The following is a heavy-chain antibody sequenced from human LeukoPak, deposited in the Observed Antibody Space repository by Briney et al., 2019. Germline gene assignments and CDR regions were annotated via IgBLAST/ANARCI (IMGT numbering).Heavy chain of an antibody. CDR2: NQFRGRT. V-gene: IGHV4-39*01. D-gene: IGHD5-18*01. CDR1: GGSVSSGSYS. Sequence: PSETLSLTCTVSGGSVSSGSYSWHCIRQPPGKGLEWIGSNQFRGRTYYNPSLKSRVTISVNTYKKQFSLKVISVTAADTAIYYFARQLRCGYRYGQLDYWGQGTLVAVSS. J-gene: IGHJ4*02. CDR3: ARQLRCGYRYGQLDY.